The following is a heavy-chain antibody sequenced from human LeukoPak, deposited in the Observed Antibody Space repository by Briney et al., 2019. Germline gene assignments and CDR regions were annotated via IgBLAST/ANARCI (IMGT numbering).Heavy chain of an antibody. CDR3: TGNYYGSGSYADFDY. CDR1: GFTFSGSA. V-gene: IGHV3-73*01. D-gene: IGHD3-10*01. J-gene: IGHJ4*02. CDR2: IRSTANGYAT. Sequence: GTLRLSCAASGFTFSGSALHWVRQASGKGLEWVGRIRSTANGYATAYAASVKGRFTISRDDSKNTAYLQMDSLKTEDTAVYYCTGNYYGSGSYADFDYWGQGTLVTVSS.